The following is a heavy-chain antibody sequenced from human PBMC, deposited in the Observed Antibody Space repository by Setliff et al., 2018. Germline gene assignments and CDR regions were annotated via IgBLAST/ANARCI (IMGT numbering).Heavy chain of an antibody. V-gene: IGHV3-48*01. Sequence: PGGSLRLSCAASGFTFSTYTMTWLRQAPGKGLEGVSYIRSSSGLIYYADSVKGRFTISRDEAKNSLYLQMNSLRTEDTAVYYCARSAVAVPGQFYFDNWGQGTQVTVSS. CDR1: GFTFSTYT. D-gene: IGHD6-19*01. CDR3: ARSAVAVPGQFYFDN. J-gene: IGHJ4*02. CDR2: IRSSSGLI.